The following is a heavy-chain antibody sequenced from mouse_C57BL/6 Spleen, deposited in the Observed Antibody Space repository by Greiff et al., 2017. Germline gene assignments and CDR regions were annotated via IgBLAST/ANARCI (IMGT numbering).Heavy chain of an antibody. D-gene: IGHD1-1*01. Sequence: QVQLQQPGAELVKPGASVKMSCKASGYTFTSYWITWVKQRPGQGLEWIGDIYPGSGSTNYNEKFKSKSTLTVDTSSSTAYMQISSLTSEDSAVYYCARSGGSFPFAYWGQGTLVTVSA. CDR2: IYPGSGST. J-gene: IGHJ3*01. CDR3: ARSGGSFPFAY. CDR1: GYTFTSYW. V-gene: IGHV1-55*01.